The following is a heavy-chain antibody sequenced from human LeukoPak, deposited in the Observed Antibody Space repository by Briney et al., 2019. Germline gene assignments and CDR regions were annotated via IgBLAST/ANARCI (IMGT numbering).Heavy chain of an antibody. CDR2: IYYSGST. D-gene: IGHD1-7*01. V-gene: IGHV4-59*01. CDR3: PRDLETGTTSRRFDY. CDR1: GGSISSYY. J-gene: IGHJ4*02. Sequence: PSETLSLTCTVSGGSISSYYWSWIRQPPGKGLEWIGYIYYSGSTNYNPSLKSRVTISVDTSKNQFSLKLSSVNAADTAVYYCPRDLETGTTSRRFDYWGQGTLVTVSS.